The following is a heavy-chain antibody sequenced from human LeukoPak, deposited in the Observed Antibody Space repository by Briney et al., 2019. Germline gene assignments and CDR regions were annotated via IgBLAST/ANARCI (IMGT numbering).Heavy chain of an antibody. CDR2: INPNSGGT. J-gene: IGHJ4*02. D-gene: IGHD3-10*01. CDR1: GYTFTGYD. Sequence: ASVKVSCKASGYTFTGYDMHWVRQAPGQGLEWMGWINPNSGGTNYAHKLQGRVTMTRDTSIRTAYMELSRLRSDDTAVYYCASTFMVRGVMVYFDYWGQGTLVTVSS. CDR3: ASTFMVRGVMVYFDY. V-gene: IGHV1-2*02.